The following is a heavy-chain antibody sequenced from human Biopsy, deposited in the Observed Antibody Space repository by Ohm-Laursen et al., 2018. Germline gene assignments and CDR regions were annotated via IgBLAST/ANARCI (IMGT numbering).Heavy chain of an antibody. J-gene: IGHJ5*02. V-gene: IGHV1-2*02. CDR2: IDTINGGA. CDR1: GYTFTDYY. Sequence: ASVEVSCKASGYTFTDYYVHWVRQAPGHGLEWMGWIDTINGGARYAQKFQGRVTMTRDTSISTAYMELSRLTSDDTAVYYCARERDPWGQGTLVTVSS. CDR3: ARERDP.